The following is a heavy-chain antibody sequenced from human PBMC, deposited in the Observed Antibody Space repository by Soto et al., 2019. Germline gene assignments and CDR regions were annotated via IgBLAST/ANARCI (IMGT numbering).Heavy chain of an antibody. V-gene: IGHV4-31*03. CDR1: GGSISSGGYY. CDR2: IYYSGST. D-gene: IGHD2-2*01. Sequence: QVQLQESGPGLVKPSQTLSLTCTVSGGSISSGGYYWSWIRQHPGKGLEWIGYIYYSGSTYYNPSLKSRVTISVDPSKNQFSLKLSSVTAADTAVYYCARDHSSLYCSSTSCYLEGPWFDPWGQGTLVTVSS. CDR3: ARDHSSLYCSSTSCYLEGPWFDP. J-gene: IGHJ5*02.